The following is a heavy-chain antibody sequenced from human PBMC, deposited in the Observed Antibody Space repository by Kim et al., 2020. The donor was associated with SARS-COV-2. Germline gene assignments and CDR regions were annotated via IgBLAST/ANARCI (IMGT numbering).Heavy chain of an antibody. CDR3: ASLHSSGWYDWYFDL. D-gene: IGHD6-19*01. CDR1: GFTFSSYW. Sequence: GGSLRLSCAASGFTFSSYWMSWVRQAPGKGLEWVANIKQDGSEKYYVDSVKGRFTISRDNAKNSLYLQMNSLRAEDTAVYYCASLHSSGWYDWYFDLWGRGTLVTVSS. J-gene: IGHJ2*01. CDR2: IKQDGSEK. V-gene: IGHV3-7*01.